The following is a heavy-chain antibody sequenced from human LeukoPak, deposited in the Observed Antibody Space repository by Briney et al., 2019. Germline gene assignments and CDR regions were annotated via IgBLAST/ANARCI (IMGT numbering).Heavy chain of an antibody. D-gene: IGHD4-17*01. J-gene: IGHJ4*02. CDR2: INPSGGST. CDR1: GYTFTSYY. CDR3: ARDCNGADYAPDY. V-gene: IGHV1-46*01. Sequence: GASVKVSCKASGYTFTSYYMHWVRQAPGQGLEWMGIINPSGGSTSYAQKFQGRVTMTRDTSISTAYMELSRLRSDDTAVYYCARDCNGADYAPDYWGQGTLVTVSS.